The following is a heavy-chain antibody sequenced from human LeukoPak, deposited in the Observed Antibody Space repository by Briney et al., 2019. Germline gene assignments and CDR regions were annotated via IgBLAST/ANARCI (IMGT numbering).Heavy chain of an antibody. CDR3: ASSPGGYCSSTSCYTGGRFDY. V-gene: IGHV4-39*01. D-gene: IGHD2-2*02. Sequence: PGGSLRLSCAASGFILSNHNMNWIRQPPGKGLEWIGSVYYSGSTYYNPSLKSRVTISVDTPKNQFSLKLSSVTAADTAVYYCASSPGGYCSSTSCYTGGRFDYWGQGILVTVSS. J-gene: IGHJ4*02. CDR1: GFILSNHN. CDR2: VYYSGST.